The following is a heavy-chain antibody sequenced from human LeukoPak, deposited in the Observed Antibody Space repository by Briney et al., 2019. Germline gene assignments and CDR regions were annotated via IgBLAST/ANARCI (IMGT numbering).Heavy chain of an antibody. CDR2: ISYDGSNK. Sequence: GGSLRLSCAASGFTFSSYGMHWVRQAPGKGLEWVAVISYDGSNKYYADSVKGRFTISRDNSKNTLYLQMNSLRAEDTAVYYCARGSGSYLPHAFDIWGQGTMVTVSS. CDR3: ARGSGSYLPHAFDI. V-gene: IGHV3-30*03. J-gene: IGHJ3*02. CDR1: GFTFSSYG. D-gene: IGHD3-10*01.